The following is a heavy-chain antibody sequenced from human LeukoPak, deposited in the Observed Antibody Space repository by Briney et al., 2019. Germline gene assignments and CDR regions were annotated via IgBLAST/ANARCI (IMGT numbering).Heavy chain of an antibody. V-gene: IGHV3-23*05. D-gene: IGHD3/OR15-3a*01. Sequence: PGGSLRLSCAASGFTFRSFGMDWVRQAPGKGLEWVSGIYTNGRDTRYADSVKGRFTISRDNSKNTLYLQMHSLRVEDTAVYYCAHLVWEYVGGLDVWGQGTTVIVSS. CDR1: GFTFRSFG. CDR2: IYTNGRDT. CDR3: AHLVWEYVGGLDV. J-gene: IGHJ6*02.